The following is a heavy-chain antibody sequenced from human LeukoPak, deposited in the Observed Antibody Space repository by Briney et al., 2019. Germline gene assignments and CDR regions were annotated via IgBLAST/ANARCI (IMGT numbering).Heavy chain of an antibody. V-gene: IGHV4-34*01. J-gene: IGHJ6*02. CDR2: INHSGST. CDR1: GGSFSGYY. CDR3: ARGRGYSYGSTYYYYYGMDV. Sequence: PSETLSLTCAVYGGSFSGYYWSWIRQPPGKGLEWIGEINHSGSTNYNPSLTSRVTISVDTSKNQFSLKLSSVTAADTAVYYCARGRGYSYGSTYYYYYGMDVWGQGTTVTVSS. D-gene: IGHD5-18*01.